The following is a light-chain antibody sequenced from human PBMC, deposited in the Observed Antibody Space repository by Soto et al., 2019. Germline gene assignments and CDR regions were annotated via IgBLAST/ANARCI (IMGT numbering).Light chain of an antibody. CDR1: SSNIGAGYD. CDR2: GNS. J-gene: IGLJ3*02. CDR3: QSYDSSLSGWV. V-gene: IGLV1-40*01. Sequence: QSALTQPPSVSGAPRQRVTISCTGSSSNIGAGYDVHWYQQLPGTAPKLLIYGNSNRPSGVPDRLSGSKSGTSASLAITGLQAEDEADYYCQSYDSSLSGWVFGGGTKVTVL.